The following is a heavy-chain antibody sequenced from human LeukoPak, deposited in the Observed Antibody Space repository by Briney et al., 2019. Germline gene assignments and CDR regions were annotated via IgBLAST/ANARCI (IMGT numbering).Heavy chain of an antibody. J-gene: IGHJ4*02. CDR3: ARAVRIQLLLEY. D-gene: IGHD2-2*01. V-gene: IGHV1-8*01. CDR2: MNPNSGNT. CDR1: GYTFSTYD. Sequence: GASVKVSCKASGYTFSTYDVTWVRQAPGQGLEWMGWMNPNSGNTGYAQKFKGRVTMTSNASISSAYMELSSLRSEDTAVYFCARAVRIQLLLEYWGQGTLITVSS.